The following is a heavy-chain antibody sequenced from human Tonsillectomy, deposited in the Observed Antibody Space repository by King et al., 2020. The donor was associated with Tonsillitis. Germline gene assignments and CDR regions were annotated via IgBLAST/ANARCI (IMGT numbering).Heavy chain of an antibody. D-gene: IGHD5-18*01. J-gene: IGHJ4*02. Sequence: DVQLVESGGGLVQPGGSLRLSCAASRLTFSSFAMTWVRQAPGKGLECVSGISGSGGDTYYADSGKGRFTISRDNSKNTLYLQMNSLRAEDTAVYYCARQLGYTYGPFDYWGQGTLVIVSS. CDR3: ARQLGYTYGPFDY. CDR2: ISGSGGDT. V-gene: IGHV3-23*04. CDR1: RLTFSSFA.